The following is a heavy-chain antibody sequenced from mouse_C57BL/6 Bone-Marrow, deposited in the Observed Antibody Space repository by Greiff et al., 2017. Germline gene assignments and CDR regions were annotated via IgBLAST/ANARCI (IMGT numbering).Heavy chain of an antibody. D-gene: IGHD1-1*01. V-gene: IGHV1-81*01. CDR3: ARRDYGSSYRY. CDR1: GYTFTSYG. Sequence: VQLQQSGAELARPGASVKLSCKASGYTFTSYGISWVKQRTGQGLEWIGEIYPRSGNTYYNEKFKGKATLTADKSSSTAYMELRSLTSDDSAVYFCARRDYGSSYRYWGQGTTLTVSS. CDR2: IYPRSGNT. J-gene: IGHJ2*01.